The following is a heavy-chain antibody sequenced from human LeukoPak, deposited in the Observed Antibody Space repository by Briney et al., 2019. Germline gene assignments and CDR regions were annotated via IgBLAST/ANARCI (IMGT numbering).Heavy chain of an antibody. CDR3: ARDRNYYGSGSYRGGFDP. Sequence: SVKVSCKASGGTFSSYAISWVRQAPGQGLEWMGGIIPIFGTANYAQKFQGRVTITADESTSTAYMELSSLRSEDTAVYYCARDRNYYGSGSYRGGFDPWGQGTLVTVSS. CDR1: GGTFSSYA. V-gene: IGHV1-69*13. J-gene: IGHJ5*02. CDR2: IIPIFGTA. D-gene: IGHD3-10*01.